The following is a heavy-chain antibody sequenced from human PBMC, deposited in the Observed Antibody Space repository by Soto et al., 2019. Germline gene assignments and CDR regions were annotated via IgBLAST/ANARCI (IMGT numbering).Heavy chain of an antibody. Sequence: SGPTLVNPTQTLTLTCTFSGFSLSTSGVGVGWIRQPPGKALEWLALIYWDDDKRYSPSLKSRLTITKDTSKNQVVLTMTNMDPVDTATYYCAHRRGGIAARRRDYNWFDPWGQGTLVTVSS. D-gene: IGHD6-6*01. J-gene: IGHJ5*02. CDR1: GFSLSTSGVG. CDR2: IYWDDDK. CDR3: AHRRGGIAARRRDYNWFDP. V-gene: IGHV2-5*02.